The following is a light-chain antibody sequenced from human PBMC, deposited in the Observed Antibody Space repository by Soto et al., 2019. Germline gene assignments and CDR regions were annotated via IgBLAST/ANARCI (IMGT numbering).Light chain of an antibody. CDR1: QSVSTK. V-gene: IGKV3D-15*01. CDR2: GAS. CDR3: QQYGNSPT. J-gene: IGKJ1*01. Sequence: EIVMTQSPATLSVSPGERVTLSCRASQSVSTKLAWYQLKPGQAPRLLIYGASTRATGIPARFSGSGSGTDFTLTISSLQSEDSAVYYCQQYGNSPTFGQGTKVDIK.